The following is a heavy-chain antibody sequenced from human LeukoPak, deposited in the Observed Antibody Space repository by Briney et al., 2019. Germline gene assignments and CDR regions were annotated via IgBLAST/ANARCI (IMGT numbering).Heavy chain of an antibody. CDR3: ARDLGNTGWYTFDY. D-gene: IGHD6-19*01. V-gene: IGHV6-1*01. Sequence: SQTLSVTCAISGDSVSSINGAWNWIRQSPSRGLQWLGRTYFRSRWYNEFAESLKGRMTIDPDTSKNQYSLQLTSVTPEDTAVYYCARDLGNTGWYTFDYWGQGTLVTVSS. CDR2: TYFRSRWYN. J-gene: IGHJ4*02. CDR1: GDSVSSINGA.